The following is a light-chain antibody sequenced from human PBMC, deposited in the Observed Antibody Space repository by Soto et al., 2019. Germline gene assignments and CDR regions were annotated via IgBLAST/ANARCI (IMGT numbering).Light chain of an antibody. J-gene: IGKJ1*01. CDR1: QSVSSN. Sequence: EIVMTQSPATLSVSPGERATLSCRASQSVSSNLAWYQQKPGQAPRLLIYGASTRATGIPARFSGSGSGTEFTLTISSLQSKDFALYYCQQYNDWPLTFGQGTKVDI. CDR3: QQYNDWPLT. V-gene: IGKV3-15*01. CDR2: GAS.